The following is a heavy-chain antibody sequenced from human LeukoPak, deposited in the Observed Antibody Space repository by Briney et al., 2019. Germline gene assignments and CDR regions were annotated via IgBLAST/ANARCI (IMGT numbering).Heavy chain of an antibody. CDR2: IWYDGTNK. CDR3: ARAAYDNSGYLTL. CDR1: GFTFSSYG. D-gene: IGHD3-22*01. Sequence: GGSLRLSCVASGFTFSSYGMHWVRQAPGKGLEWVAVIWYDGTNKYYADSVKGRFTISRDSSKNTLYLQMDSLRAEDTAVYYCARAAYDNSGYLTLWGQGTLVTVSS. J-gene: IGHJ4*02. V-gene: IGHV3-33*01.